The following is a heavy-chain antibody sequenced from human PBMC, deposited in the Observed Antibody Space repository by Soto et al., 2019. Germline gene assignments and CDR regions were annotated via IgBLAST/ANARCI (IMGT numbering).Heavy chain of an antibody. CDR2: RNPSSAKT. D-gene: IGHD6-19*01. Sequence: QVQLVQSGAEVKTPGASVKVSCKASGYTFTDYDINWVRQAPGQGLEWVVRRNPSSAKTDYAQTLEARGNMTRDASRSTTYLELTNFGYEDAAGVYCSTWGRDGWYTGFFWGQGTVVTVAS. J-gene: IGHJ4*02. CDR1: GYTFTDYD. CDR3: STWGRDGWYTGFF. V-gene: IGHV1-8*01.